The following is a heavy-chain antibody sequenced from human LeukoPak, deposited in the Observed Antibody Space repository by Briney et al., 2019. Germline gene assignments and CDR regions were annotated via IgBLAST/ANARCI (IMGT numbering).Heavy chain of an antibody. CDR1: GFTFSSFA. V-gene: IGHV3-23*01. J-gene: IGHJ6*03. Sequence: GGSLRLSCAASGFTFSSFAMTWVRQAPGKGLEWVSTLTKSAGNTYYADSVRGRFTSSRDDSKNTPYLQMNSLRAEDTAVYYCARTLRYYMDVWGKGTTVTVSS. D-gene: IGHD3/OR15-3a*01. CDR3: ARTLRYYMDV. CDR2: LTKSAGNT.